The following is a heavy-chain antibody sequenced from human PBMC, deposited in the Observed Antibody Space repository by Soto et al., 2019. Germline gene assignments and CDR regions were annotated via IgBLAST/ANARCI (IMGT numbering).Heavy chain of an antibody. CDR1: AFTFGDYA. Sequence: EVQLVESGGGLVQPGRSLRLSCAASAFTFGDYAMHWVRQAPGRGLEWVSCISWNSGNIVYVDSVEGRFTISRDNAKNSLYLQMNSLRPEDTDFYYCVKGYTTSCFAHCHYWGQGALVTVSS. D-gene: IGHD2-2*01. CDR3: VKGYTTSCFAHCHY. V-gene: IGHV3-9*01. J-gene: IGHJ4*02. CDR2: ISWNSGNI.